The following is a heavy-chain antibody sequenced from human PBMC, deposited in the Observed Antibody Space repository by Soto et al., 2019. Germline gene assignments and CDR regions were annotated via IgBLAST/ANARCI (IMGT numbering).Heavy chain of an antibody. J-gene: IGHJ5*02. CDR1: GGTFSSYA. D-gene: IGHD2-15*01. CDR3: ARDNCSGGSCYSVGWFDP. V-gene: IGHV1-69*06. Sequence: WASVKVSCKASGGTFSSYAISWVRQAPGQGLEWMGGIIPIFGTANYAQKFQGRVTITADKSTSTAYMELSSLGSEDTAVYYCARDNCSGGSCYSVGWFDPWGQGTLVTVSS. CDR2: IIPIFGTA.